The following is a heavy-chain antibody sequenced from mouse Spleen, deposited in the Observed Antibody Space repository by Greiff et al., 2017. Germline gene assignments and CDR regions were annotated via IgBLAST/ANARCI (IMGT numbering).Heavy chain of an antibody. J-gene: IGHJ4*01. CDR3: ASDRYDLLYAMDY. CDR1: GYTFTNYW. D-gene: IGHD2-14*01. V-gene: IGHV1-63*02. Sequence: QVQLKESGAELVRPGTSVKISCKASGYTFTNYWLGWVKQRPGHGLEWIGDIYPGGGYTNYNEKFKGKATLTADTSSSTAYMQLSSLTSEDSAVYFCASDRYDLLYAMDYWGQGTSVTVSS. CDR2: IYPGGGYT.